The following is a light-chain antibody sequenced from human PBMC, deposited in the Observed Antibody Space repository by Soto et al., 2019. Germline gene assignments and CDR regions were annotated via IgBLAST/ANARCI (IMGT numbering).Light chain of an antibody. V-gene: IGKV3-20*01. CDR1: QSISGTY. Sequence: DTVLTQSPGTLSLTSGERATLSCRASQSISGTYLAWYQQKPGQAPRLLIYSASTRATGIPDRFSGSGSGTDLPLTISRLEPEDFAVYYCQHYGTSPSTFGRGTKVEIK. CDR3: QHYGTSPST. J-gene: IGKJ1*01. CDR2: SAS.